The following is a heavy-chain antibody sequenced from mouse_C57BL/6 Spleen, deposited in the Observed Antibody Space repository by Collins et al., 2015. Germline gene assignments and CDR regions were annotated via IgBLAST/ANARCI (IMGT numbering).Heavy chain of an antibody. D-gene: IGHD2-4*01. CDR2: ISYDGSN. V-gene: IGHV3-6*02. CDR3: ARGMITTAMGY. CDR1: GYSITSSFH. Sequence: DVQLQESGPGLVKPSQSLSLTCSVTGYSITSSFHWNWIRQFPGNKLEWMGYISYDGSNNYTPSLKNRISITRDTSKNQFFLKLNSVATEDTATYYCARGMITTAMGYWGQGTSVTVSS. J-gene: IGHJ4*01.